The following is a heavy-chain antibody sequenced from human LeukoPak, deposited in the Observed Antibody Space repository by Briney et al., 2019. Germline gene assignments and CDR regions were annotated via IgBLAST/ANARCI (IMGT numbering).Heavy chain of an antibody. CDR1: GFTFDDYA. CDR3: ARDSVFNWGYSSGWPFGMDV. V-gene: IGHV3-9*01. D-gene: IGHD6-19*01. CDR2: ISWNSGSI. J-gene: IGHJ6*02. Sequence: PGRSLRLSCAASGFTFDDYAMHWVRQAPGKGLEWVSGISWNSGSIGYADSVKGRFTISRDNAKNSLYLQMNSLRAEDTAVYYCARDSVFNWGYSSGWPFGMDVWGQGTTVTVSS.